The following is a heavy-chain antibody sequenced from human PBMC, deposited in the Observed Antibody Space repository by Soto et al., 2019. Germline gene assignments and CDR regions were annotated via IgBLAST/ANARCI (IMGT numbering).Heavy chain of an antibody. J-gene: IGHJ4*01. CDR2: NYYNGST. CDR3: VRGVGITLVRGVIQRGDY. CDR1: GGSISGGGYY. V-gene: IGHV4-30-4*01. Sequence: SETLSLTCTVSGGSISGGGYYWRWLHQPPGRRLERIGYNYYNGSTYYKTALKSRLIISIVTSKNQFSLMRSSVTAADTAVYYCVRGVGITLVRGVIQRGDYWRQGTMDTVSS. D-gene: IGHD3-10*01.